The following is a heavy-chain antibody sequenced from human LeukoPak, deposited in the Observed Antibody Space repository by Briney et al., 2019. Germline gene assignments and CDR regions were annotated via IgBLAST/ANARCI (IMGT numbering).Heavy chain of an antibody. CDR2: IIPILGIA. CDR3: ARPTKWFGNPNYYYYGMDV. J-gene: IGHJ6*02. V-gene: IGHV1-69*04. D-gene: IGHD3-10*01. CDR1: GGIFSSYA. Sequence: ASVKVSCKASGGIFSSYAISWVRQAPGQGLEWMGRIIPILGIANYAQKFQGRVTITADKSTSTAYTELSSLRSEDTAVYYCARPTKWFGNPNYYYYGMDVWGQGTTVTVSS.